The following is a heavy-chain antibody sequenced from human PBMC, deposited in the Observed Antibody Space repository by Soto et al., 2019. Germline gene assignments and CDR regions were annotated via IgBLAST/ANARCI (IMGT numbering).Heavy chain of an antibody. V-gene: IGHV3-23*01. CDR1: GFTFDDYA. CDR2: ISGSGGST. Sequence: GGSLRLSCAASGFTFDDYAMHWVRQAPGKGLEWVSGISGSGGSTYYADSVKGRFTISRDNSRNTLYLQMNGLRAEDTAVYYCAKTVRGAVLHAFDIWGQGAMVTVSS. J-gene: IGHJ3*02. CDR3: AKTVRGAVLHAFDI. D-gene: IGHD3-10*01.